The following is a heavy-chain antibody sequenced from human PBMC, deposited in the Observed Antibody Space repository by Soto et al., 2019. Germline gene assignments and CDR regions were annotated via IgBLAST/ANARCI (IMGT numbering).Heavy chain of an antibody. D-gene: IGHD4-17*01. CDR1: GYTFTSYY. V-gene: IGHV1-46*01. J-gene: IGHJ3*02. CDR2: INPSGGST. CDR3: ASQPDYGDSVGAFDI. Sequence: ASVKVSCKASGYTFTSYYMHWVRQAPGQGLEWMGIINPSGGSTSYAQKFQGRVTMTRDTSASTVYMELSSLRSEDTAVYYCASQPDYGDSVGAFDIWGQGTMVTVS.